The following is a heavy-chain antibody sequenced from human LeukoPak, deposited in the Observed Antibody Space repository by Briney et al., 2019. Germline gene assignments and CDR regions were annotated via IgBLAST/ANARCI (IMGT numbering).Heavy chain of an antibody. D-gene: IGHD3-3*01. CDR1: GFSFSTYT. CDR2: ISSSSDYI. J-gene: IGHJ4*02. Sequence: GGSLRLSCAGSGFSFSTYTMNWVRQAPGKGLEWLSSISSSSDYIYYADSLKGRFTISRDNAKNSLYLQMNSLRADDTAVYYCARAPGEWLLSSFDFWGQGVLVTVSS. V-gene: IGHV3-21*01. CDR3: ARAPGEWLLSSFDF.